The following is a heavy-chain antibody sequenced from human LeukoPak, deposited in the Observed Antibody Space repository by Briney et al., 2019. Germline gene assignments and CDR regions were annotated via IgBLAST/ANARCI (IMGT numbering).Heavy chain of an antibody. CDR1: GFIFSTYA. V-gene: IGHV4-59*01. CDR2: IYYSGST. Sequence: PGGSLRLSCAASGFIFSTYAMSWVRQAPGKGLEWIGYIYYSGSTNYNPSLKSRVTISVDTSKNQFSLKLSSVTAADTAVYYCARDWGSSSPDWFDPWGQGTLVTVSS. D-gene: IGHD6-13*01. J-gene: IGHJ5*02. CDR3: ARDWGSSSPDWFDP.